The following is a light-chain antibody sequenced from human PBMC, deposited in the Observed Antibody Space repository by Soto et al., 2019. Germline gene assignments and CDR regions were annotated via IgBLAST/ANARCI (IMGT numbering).Light chain of an antibody. CDR2: LGS. V-gene: IGKV2-28*01. CDR1: QNLLHSNGNNY. Sequence: DVVMTQSPLSLPVTPGEPASISCRSSQNLLHSNGNNYLDWYLQKPGRSPQRLIYLGSYRASGVPDRFRGSGSGTDFTLEISRVEAEDVGVYYCMQTLRMPLIFGGGTKVE. CDR3: MQTLRMPLI. J-gene: IGKJ4*01.